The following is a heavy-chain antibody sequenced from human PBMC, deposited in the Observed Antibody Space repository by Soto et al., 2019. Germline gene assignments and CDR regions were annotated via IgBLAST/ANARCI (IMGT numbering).Heavy chain of an antibody. CDR1: GCSFTRDW. CDR2: VYPGDSDT. D-gene: IGHD4-4*01. CDR3: ARLPSIRRNDYKYFDY. J-gene: IGHJ4*02. V-gene: IGHV5-51*01. Sequence: GESLKISCKASGCSFTRDWIAWVRQMPGKGLEWMGIVYPGDSDTRYSSSFQGQVTISADKSISAAYLQWSSLKASDTAMYYCARLPSIRRNDYKYFDYWGQGTLVTVSS.